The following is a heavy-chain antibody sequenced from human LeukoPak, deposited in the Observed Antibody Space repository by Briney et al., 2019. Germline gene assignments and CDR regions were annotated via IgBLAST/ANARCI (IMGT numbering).Heavy chain of an antibody. V-gene: IGHV3-9*01. Sequence: GGSLRLSCAASGLNFDDYAMHWVRQAPGKGMEWVSGISWNNGSIDYAASVKGRFTISRDSAKKSLYLQMNSLRPEDTAFYYCAKDREVLPAGETDYWGQGTLVTVSS. J-gene: IGHJ4*02. CDR3: AKDREVLPAGETDY. CDR2: ISWNNGSI. CDR1: GLNFDDYA. D-gene: IGHD6-13*01.